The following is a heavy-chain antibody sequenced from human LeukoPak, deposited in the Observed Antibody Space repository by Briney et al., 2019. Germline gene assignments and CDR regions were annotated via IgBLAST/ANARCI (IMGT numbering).Heavy chain of an antibody. CDR2: IYSGGST. V-gene: IGHV3-66*01. CDR1: GFTVSSNY. D-gene: IGHD7-27*01. CDR3: AKALRTESTATWGFAFDY. J-gene: IGHJ4*02. Sequence: PGGSLRLSCAASGFTVSSNYMSWVRQAPGKGLEWVSVIYSGGSTYYADSVKGRFTISRDNSKNTVYLQMNSLRAEDTAVYYCAKALRTESTATWGFAFDYWGQGTLVTVSS.